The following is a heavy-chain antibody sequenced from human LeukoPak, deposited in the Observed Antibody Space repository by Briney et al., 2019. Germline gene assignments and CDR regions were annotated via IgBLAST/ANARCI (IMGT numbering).Heavy chain of an antibody. J-gene: IGHJ4*02. D-gene: IGHD3-10*01. CDR3: ARLTSGSLDY. CDR1: GGSISSGSYY. Sequence: SQTLSLTCTVSGGSISSGSYYWSWIRQPAGKGLEWIGRIYTSGSTNYNPSLKSRVTISVDTSKNQFSLKLSSVTAADTAVYYCARLTSGSLDYWGQGTLVTVSS. CDR2: IYTSGST. V-gene: IGHV4-61*02.